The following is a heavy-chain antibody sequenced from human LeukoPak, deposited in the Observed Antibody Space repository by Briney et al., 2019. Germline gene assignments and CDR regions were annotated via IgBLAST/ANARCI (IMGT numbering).Heavy chain of an antibody. CDR1: GFTFSSYS. D-gene: IGHD3-10*01. CDR3: ARDNEAESLWFGELTFDY. CDR2: ISSSSSYI. J-gene: IGHJ4*02. V-gene: IGHV3-21*01. Sequence: GGSLRLSCAASGFTFSSYSMNWVRQAPGKGLEWVSSISSSSSYIYYADSVKGRFTSSRDNAKNSLYLQMNSLRAEDTAVYYCARDNEAESLWFGELTFDYWGRGTLVTVSS.